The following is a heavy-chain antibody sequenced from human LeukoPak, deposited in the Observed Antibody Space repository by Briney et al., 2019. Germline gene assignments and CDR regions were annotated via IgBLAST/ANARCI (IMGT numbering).Heavy chain of an antibody. CDR1: GFTFSSYA. D-gene: IGHD3-16*01. J-gene: IGHJ3*02. V-gene: IGHV3-23*01. CDR2: ISGSGGST. CDR3: AKDLTSGATRLAAMGTHAFDI. Sequence: PGGSLRLSCAASGFTFSSYAMSWVRQAPGKGLEWVSAISGSGGSTYYADSVKGRFTISRDYSKNTLYLQMNSLRAEDTAVYYCAKDLTSGATRLAAMGTHAFDIWGQGTMVTVSS.